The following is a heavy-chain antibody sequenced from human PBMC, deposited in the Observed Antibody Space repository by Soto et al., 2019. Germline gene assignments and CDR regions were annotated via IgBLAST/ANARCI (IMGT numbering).Heavy chain of an antibody. V-gene: IGHV3-30-3*01. CDR3: ASHTLYDFWSGYFQLDY. D-gene: IGHD3-3*01. CDR1: GFTFSSYA. CDR2: ISYDGSNK. J-gene: IGHJ4*02. Sequence: QVQLVESGGGVVQPGRSLRLSCAASGFTFSSYAMHWVRQAPGKGLEWVAVISYDGSNKYYADSVKGRFTISRDNSKNTLYLQMNSLRAEDTAVYYCASHTLYDFWSGYFQLDYWGQGTLATVSS.